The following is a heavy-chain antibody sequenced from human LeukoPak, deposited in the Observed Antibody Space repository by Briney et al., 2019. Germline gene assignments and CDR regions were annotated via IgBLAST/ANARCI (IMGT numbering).Heavy chain of an antibody. D-gene: IGHD2-15*01. CDR1: GFTVSSNY. V-gene: IGHV3-66*01. CDR2: IHSGGST. CDR3: ARESPFCSGVSCFFDY. J-gene: IGHJ4*02. Sequence: PGGSLRLSCAASGFTVSSNYMSWVRQAPGKGLKWVSVIHSGGSTYYADSVKGRFTISRDNAEDSLYLQMNSLRPEDTAVYYCARESPFCSGVSCFFDYWGQGTLVTVSS.